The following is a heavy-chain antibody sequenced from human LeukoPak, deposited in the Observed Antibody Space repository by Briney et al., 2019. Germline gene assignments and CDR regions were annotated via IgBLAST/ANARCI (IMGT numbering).Heavy chain of an antibody. V-gene: IGHV3-43D*03. CDR3: AKDLGGSGSYPQYYFDY. J-gene: IGHJ4*02. CDR1: GFTFSSYA. CDR2: ISWDGGST. Sequence: GGSLRLSCAASGFTFSSYAMHWVRQAPGKGLEWVSLISWDGGSTYYADSVKGRFTISRDNSKNSLYLQMNSLRAEDTALYYCAKDLGGSGSYPQYYFDYWGQGTLVTVSS. D-gene: IGHD3-10*01.